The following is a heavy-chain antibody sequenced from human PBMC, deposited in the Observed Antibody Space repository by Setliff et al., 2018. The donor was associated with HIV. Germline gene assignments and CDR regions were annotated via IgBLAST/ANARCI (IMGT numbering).Heavy chain of an antibody. CDR1: GGSISSSSYY. CDR2: IYYSGTT. D-gene: IGHD4-17*01. CDR3: ARLQRTVTTEYFDY. V-gene: IGHV4-39*01. Sequence: PSETLSLTCTVSGGSISSSSYYWGWIRQPPGKGLEWIGSIYYSGTTYYNPSLKSRVTISVDKSKNQFSLKLSSVTAADTAVYYCARLQRTVTTEYFDYWGQGTLVTVSS. J-gene: IGHJ4*02.